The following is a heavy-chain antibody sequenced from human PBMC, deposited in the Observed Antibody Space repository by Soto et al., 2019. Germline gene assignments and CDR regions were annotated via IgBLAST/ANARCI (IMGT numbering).Heavy chain of an antibody. J-gene: IGHJ6*02. CDR2: IYYSGST. D-gene: IGHD6-13*01. CDR1: GGSISSGGYY. V-gene: IGHV4-31*03. CDR3: AREGLIAAAGMNHNYAMDV. Sequence: SETLSLTCTVSGGSISSGGYYWSWIRQHPGKGLEWIGYIYYSGSTYYNPSLKSRVTISVDTSKNQFSLKLSSVTAADTAVYYCAREGLIAAAGMNHNYAMDVWGQGTTVTVSS.